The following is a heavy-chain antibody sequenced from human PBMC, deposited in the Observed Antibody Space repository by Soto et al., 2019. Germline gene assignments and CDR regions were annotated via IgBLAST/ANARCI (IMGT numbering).Heavy chain of an antibody. Sequence: GGSLRLSCAASGFTFSSYGMHWVRQAPGKGLEWVAVISYDGSNKYYADSVKGRFTISRDNSKNTLYLQMNSLRAEDTAVYYCAKPRGYSYGQRGFDYWGQGTLVTVSS. CDR2: ISYDGSNK. V-gene: IGHV3-30*18. J-gene: IGHJ4*02. CDR3: AKPRGYSYGQRGFDY. D-gene: IGHD5-18*01. CDR1: GFTFSSYG.